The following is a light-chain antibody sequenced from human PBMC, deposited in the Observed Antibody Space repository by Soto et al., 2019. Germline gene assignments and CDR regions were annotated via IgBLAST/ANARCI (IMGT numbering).Light chain of an antibody. Sequence: EIVLTQSPATLSLSPGERATLSCRASQSFNSSSAWYQQNPGQAPRLLMYDPSNRATCIPARFSCSESGTAFTLTISSPEPEDFAAYYCQQRSTWPPMTFGQGTRLAI. J-gene: IGKJ5*01. CDR2: DPS. CDR1: QSFNSS. CDR3: QQRSTWPPMT. V-gene: IGKV3-11*01.